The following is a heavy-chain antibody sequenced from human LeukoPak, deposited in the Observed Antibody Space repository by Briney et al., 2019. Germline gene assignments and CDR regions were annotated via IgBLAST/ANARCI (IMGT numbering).Heavy chain of an antibody. D-gene: IGHD4-17*01. CDR2: TSSDGSNK. CDR3: AKERVNGDYVYYYCGMDV. V-gene: IGHV3-30*18. CDR1: GFTFSRYG. Sequence: PGRSLRLSCAASGFTFSRYGMHWVRQAPGKGLEWVAVTSSDGSNKHYADSVKGRFTISRDNSKNTLYLQMNSLRAEDTGVFYCAKERVNGDYVYYYCGMDVWGQGTTVTVS. J-gene: IGHJ6*02.